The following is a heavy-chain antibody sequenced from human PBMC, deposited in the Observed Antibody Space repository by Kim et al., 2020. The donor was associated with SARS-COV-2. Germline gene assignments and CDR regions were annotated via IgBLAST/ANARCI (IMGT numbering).Heavy chain of an antibody. Sequence: SETLSLTCAVYGGSFSGYYWSWIRQPPGKGLEWIGEINHSGSTNYNPSLKSRVTISVDTSKNQFSLKLSSVTAADTAVYYCARVFVRSVYYYYGMDVWGQGTTVTVSS. D-gene: IGHD1-26*01. CDR3: ARVFVRSVYYYYGMDV. V-gene: IGHV4-34*01. CDR1: GGSFSGYY. CDR2: INHSGST. J-gene: IGHJ6*02.